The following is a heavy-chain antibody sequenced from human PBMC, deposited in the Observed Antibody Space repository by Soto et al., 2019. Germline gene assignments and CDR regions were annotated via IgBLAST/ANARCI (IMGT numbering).Heavy chain of an antibody. CDR2: INEDSTYI. Sequence: EVQLVESGGGLVKPGGYLRLSCTASGCAFNTYSMNWVRQAPGKGLEWVSSINEDSTYIYYADSLRGRITISRDNAKDSLFLQMNSLRPDDTAVYYCVRDLGRYFRSGYMDLWGDGATVTVSS. J-gene: IGHJ6*03. CDR3: VRDLGRYFRSGYMDL. D-gene: IGHD3-9*01. V-gene: IGHV3-21*02. CDR1: GCAFNTYS.